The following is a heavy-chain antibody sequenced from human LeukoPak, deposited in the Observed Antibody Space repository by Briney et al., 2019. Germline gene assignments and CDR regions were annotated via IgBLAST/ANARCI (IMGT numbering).Heavy chain of an antibody. Sequence: ASVKVSCKASGYTFTSYGISWVRQAPGQGLEWMGWISAYNGNTNYAQKLQGRVTMTTDTSTSTAYMELRSLRSDDTAVYYCARELGSYEGGYYGMDVWGQGTTVTVSS. D-gene: IGHD1-26*01. J-gene: IGHJ6*02. CDR3: ARELGSYEGGYYGMDV. CDR1: GYTFTSYG. CDR2: ISAYNGNT. V-gene: IGHV1-18*01.